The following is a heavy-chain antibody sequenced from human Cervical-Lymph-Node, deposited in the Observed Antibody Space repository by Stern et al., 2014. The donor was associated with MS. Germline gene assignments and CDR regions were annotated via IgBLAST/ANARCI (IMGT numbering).Heavy chain of an antibody. CDR2: IYTSGST. V-gene: IGHV4-61*02. CDR3: ARTGTAWWFDP. Sequence: QLQLQESGPGLVKPSQTLSLTCTVSGGPISSGSYYWSWIRQPAGKGLEWIGRIYTSGSTNYNPPLKSRVTISVDTSKNPFSLQRSSVAAADTAVYYCARTGTAWWFDPWGQGTLVTVSS. D-gene: IGHD1-1*01. J-gene: IGHJ5*02. CDR1: GGPISSGSYY.